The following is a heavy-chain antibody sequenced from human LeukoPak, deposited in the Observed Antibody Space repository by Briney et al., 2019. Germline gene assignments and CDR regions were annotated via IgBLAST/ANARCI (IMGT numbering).Heavy chain of an antibody. J-gene: IGHJ4*02. CDR2: VYYSGRT. Sequence: SETLSLTCMVSVDSVSSGYYYWSWIRQPRGKGLEWIGNVYYSGRTNYNPSLKSRVTISVDTSKNQFSLNLSSVTAADTAVYYCARDYSGDYDSSGYLYYLDYWGQGFLVTVSS. D-gene: IGHD3-22*01. V-gene: IGHV4-61*01. CDR1: VDSVSSGYYY. CDR3: ARDYSGDYDSSGYLYYLDY.